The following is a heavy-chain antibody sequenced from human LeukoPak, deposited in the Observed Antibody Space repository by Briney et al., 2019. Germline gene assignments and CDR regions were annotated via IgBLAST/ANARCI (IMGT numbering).Heavy chain of an antibody. CDR3: ATYSTGFDI. D-gene: IGHD6-19*01. CDR1: GGSFSDYY. J-gene: IGHJ3*02. CDR2: INHRGST. V-gene: IGHV4-34*01. Sequence: SETLSLSCAVYGGSFSDYYWTWIRQPPGKGLEWIGEINHRGSTHYNPSLKSRVTISVDTSKKQFSLKLSSVTAADTAVYYCATYSTGFDIWGQGTVVTVSS.